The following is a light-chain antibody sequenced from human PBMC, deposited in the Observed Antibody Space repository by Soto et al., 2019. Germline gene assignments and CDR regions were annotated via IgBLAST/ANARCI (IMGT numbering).Light chain of an antibody. J-gene: IGKJ5*01. Sequence: IVMTQSPATLSVSPGEIATRSCTASQSVSSNLAWYQQKPGQAPRLLIYGASSRATGIPDRFSGSGSGTDFTLTISRLEPEDFAVYYCQQYGSSPITFGQGTRLEIK. CDR2: GAS. CDR1: QSVSSN. CDR3: QQYGSSPIT. V-gene: IGKV3-20*01.